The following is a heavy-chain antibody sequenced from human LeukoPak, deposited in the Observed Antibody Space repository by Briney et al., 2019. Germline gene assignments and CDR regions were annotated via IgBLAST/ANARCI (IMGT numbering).Heavy chain of an antibody. D-gene: IGHD6-19*01. CDR1: GYTFSGYY. CDR3: ARDLQLHSGGWYGASDF. V-gene: IGHV1-2*02. J-gene: IGHJ3*01. CDR2: INPNNGET. Sequence: GASVKVSCKASGYTFSGYYMHWVRQAPGQGLEWMGWINPNNGETKYAQKFQGRVTMTRDTSIRTAYMELSRLISDDTAVYYCARDLQLHSGGWYGASDFWGQGTMVTVSS.